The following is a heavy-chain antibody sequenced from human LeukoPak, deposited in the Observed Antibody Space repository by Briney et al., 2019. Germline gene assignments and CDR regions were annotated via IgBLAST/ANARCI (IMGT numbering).Heavy chain of an antibody. V-gene: IGHV3-23*01. Sequence: TGGSLRLSCAGSGFTFSSDGMNWVRQAPGKGPEWVSVITGSGGGTNYADSVKGRFTISRDNSKNTVHLQMNSLRVEDTAVYYCTKGPPQSWGQGTLVTVSS. CDR1: GFTFSSDG. CDR2: ITGSGGGT. J-gene: IGHJ5*02. CDR3: TKGPPQS.